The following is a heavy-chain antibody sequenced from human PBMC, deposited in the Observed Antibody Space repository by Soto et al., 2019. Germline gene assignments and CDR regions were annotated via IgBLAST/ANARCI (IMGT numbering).Heavy chain of an antibody. J-gene: IGHJ3*02. Sequence: SQTLSLTCAISGDSVSSNSAAWNWIRQSPSRGLEWLGRTYYRSKWYNDYVGSVKSRITMKPATSKNQFSLQLNARTPEATAVYYGARTTWLDYAFDIWGQGTMVTVSS. D-gene: IGHD6-19*01. CDR1: GDSVSSNSAA. CDR3: ARTTWLDYAFDI. CDR2: TYYRSKWYN. V-gene: IGHV6-1*01.